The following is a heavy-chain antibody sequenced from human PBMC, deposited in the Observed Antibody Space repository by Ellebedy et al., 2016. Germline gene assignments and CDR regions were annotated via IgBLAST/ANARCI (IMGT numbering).Heavy chain of an antibody. V-gene: IGHV3-11*01. J-gene: IGHJ4*02. D-gene: IGHD6-19*01. CDR1: GFTFSDYY. Sequence: GGSLRLXXAASGFTFSDYYMSWIRQAPGKGLEWVSYISSSGSTIYYADSVKGRFTISRDNAKNSLYLQMNSLRAEDTAVYYCARAAQWLIGRFDYWGQGTLVTVSS. CDR3: ARAAQWLIGRFDY. CDR2: ISSSGSTI.